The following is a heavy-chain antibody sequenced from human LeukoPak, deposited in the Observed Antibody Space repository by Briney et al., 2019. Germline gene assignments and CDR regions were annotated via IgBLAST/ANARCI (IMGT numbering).Heavy chain of an antibody. CDR2: VGPYNRKT. V-gene: IGHV1-18*01. J-gene: IGHJ4*02. CDR1: VYAFNRYG. CDR3: ARGAPRGVWNFYFDY. D-gene: IGHD1-7*01. Sequence: ASEKVSCKASVYAFNRYGIGWVGQAPGQGLEWMGWVGPYNRKTNYSQKFQSKVTMTTDTSTNTAYLELRTLRSDGTAVYYCARGAPRGVWNFYFDYWGQGTLVTVSS.